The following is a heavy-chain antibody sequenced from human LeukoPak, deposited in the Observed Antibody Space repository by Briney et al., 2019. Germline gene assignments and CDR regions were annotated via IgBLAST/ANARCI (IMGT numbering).Heavy chain of an antibody. CDR1: GYTFTNYY. J-gene: IGHJ6*03. D-gene: IGHD3-10*01. Sequence: ASVKVSCKASGYTFTNYYMHWVRQAPGQGLEWMGIINPSGGSTTYAQKFQGRVTMTRDTSTSTAYMELRSLRSDDTAVYYCARDRGVLLWFGPDYYYYMDVWGKGTTVTISS. CDR3: ARDRGVLLWFGPDYYYYMDV. V-gene: IGHV1-46*01. CDR2: INPSGGST.